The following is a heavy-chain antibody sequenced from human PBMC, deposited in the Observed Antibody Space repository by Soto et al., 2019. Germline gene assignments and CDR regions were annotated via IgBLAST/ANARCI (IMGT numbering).Heavy chain of an antibody. D-gene: IGHD1-26*01. J-gene: IGHJ4*02. V-gene: IGHV1-18*04. Sequence: QIQLVQSGPEVKRPGASLKVSCTAAGYTFSSFSYSWVRQAPGQGLEWMGWMSGHSGDRKYAQKFQARVTITRDAATSTVYLDLGSLRADDTAVYYCARDLSWAGGFDYWGQGTPVTVSS. CDR2: MSGHSGDR. CDR1: GYTFSSFS. CDR3: ARDLSWAGGFDY.